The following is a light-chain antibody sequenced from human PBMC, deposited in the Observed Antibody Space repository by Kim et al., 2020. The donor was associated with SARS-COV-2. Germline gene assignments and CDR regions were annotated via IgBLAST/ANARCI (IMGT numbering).Light chain of an antibody. Sequence: RQTATLTCTGNTNNVGNRGAAWLQQHQGHPPKLLSYRNNNRPSGISERFSASRSGSTASLTITGLQPEYEADYYCSAWDSALSAWVFGGGTQLTVL. V-gene: IGLV10-54*04. CDR2: RNN. CDR3: SAWDSALSAWV. J-gene: IGLJ3*02. CDR1: TNNVGNRG.